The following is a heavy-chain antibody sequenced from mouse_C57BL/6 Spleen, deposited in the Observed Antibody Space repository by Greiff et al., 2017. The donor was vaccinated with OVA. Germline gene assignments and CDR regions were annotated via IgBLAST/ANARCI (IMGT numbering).Heavy chain of an antibody. CDR3: ARGPGGYFDY. CDR2: ISDGGSYT. CDR1: GFTFSSYA. Sequence: EVQLVESGGGLVKPGGSLKLSCAASGFTFSSYAMSWVRQTPEKRLEWVATISDGGSYTYYPDNVKGRFTISRDNAKNNLYLQMSHLKSEDIAMYYCARGPGGYFDYWGQGTTLTVSS. D-gene: IGHD4-1*01. J-gene: IGHJ2*01. V-gene: IGHV5-4*01.